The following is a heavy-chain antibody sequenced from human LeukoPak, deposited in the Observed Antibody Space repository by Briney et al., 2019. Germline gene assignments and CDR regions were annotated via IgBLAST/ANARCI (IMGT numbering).Heavy chain of an antibody. CDR1: GFTFSSYG. CDR2: ISGSGGST. Sequence: PGGSLRLSCAASGFTFSSYGMSWVRQAPGKGLEWVSAISGSGGSTFYADSVKGRFTISRDNSKSTLYLQMNSLRAEDTAVYYCAKSSERRYSYGLGDYYYYYYMDVWGKGTTVTVSS. CDR3: AKSSERRYSYGLGDYYYYYYMDV. J-gene: IGHJ6*03. D-gene: IGHD5-18*01. V-gene: IGHV3-23*01.